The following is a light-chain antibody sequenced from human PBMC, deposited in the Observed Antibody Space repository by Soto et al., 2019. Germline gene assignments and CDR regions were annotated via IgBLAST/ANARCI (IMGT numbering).Light chain of an antibody. CDR2: GNS. Sequence: QPVLTQPPSESGAPGQRVTISCTGSSSNIGAGYDVHWYQQLPGTAPKLLIYGNSNRPSGVPDRFSGSKSGTSASLAITGLQAEDEADYYCQSYDSSLSVVFGGGTKLTIL. CDR3: QSYDSSLSVV. J-gene: IGLJ2*01. CDR1: SSNIGAGYD. V-gene: IGLV1-40*01.